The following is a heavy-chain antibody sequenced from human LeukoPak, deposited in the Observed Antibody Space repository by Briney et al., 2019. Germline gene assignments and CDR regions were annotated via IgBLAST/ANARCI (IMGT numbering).Heavy chain of an antibody. CDR3: VRNLAVAGTCFDS. V-gene: IGHV3-7*03. CDR1: GFTFSSYW. Sequence: GGSLRPSCAASGFTFSSYWMSWVRQAPGTGLEWVANIKQDGSDRNYVTSVRGRFTISRDKAESSLFLQMNSLRAEDTAVYYCVRNLAVAGTCFDSWGQGTLVTVSS. J-gene: IGHJ4*02. D-gene: IGHD6-19*01. CDR2: IKQDGSDR.